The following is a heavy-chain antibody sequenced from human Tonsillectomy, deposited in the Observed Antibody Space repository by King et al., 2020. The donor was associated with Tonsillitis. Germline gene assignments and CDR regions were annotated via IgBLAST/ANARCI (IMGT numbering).Heavy chain of an antibody. V-gene: IGHV3-9*01. D-gene: IGHD3-3*01. CDR3: AKSPADFWSGFDY. Sequence: QLVQSGGGLVQPGRSLRLSCAASGFTFDDYAMHWVRQAPGKGLEWVSGISWNSGYIGFADSVKGRFTISRDNAKNSLHLQMNTLRPEDTAFYYCAKSPADFWSGFDYWGQGTLVTVSS. J-gene: IGHJ4*02. CDR1: GFTFDDYA. CDR2: ISWNSGYI.